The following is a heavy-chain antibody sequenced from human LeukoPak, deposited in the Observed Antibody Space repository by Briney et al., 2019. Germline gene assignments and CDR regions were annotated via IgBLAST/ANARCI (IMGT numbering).Heavy chain of an antibody. J-gene: IGHJ6*03. V-gene: IGHV4-39*01. CDR2: IYYSGST. D-gene: IGHD4-11*01. CDR1: GGSITNNAYY. CDR3: ARNETTGLQRTPYYHSYVDV. Sequence: SETLCLTCTVSGGSITNNAYYWAWIRQPPGKGLEWIGSIYYSGSTHYNPSLKSRLTISVDTSKNQFSLKLSSVTAADTAVYYCARNETTGLQRTPYYHSYVDVWGKGTTVTVSS.